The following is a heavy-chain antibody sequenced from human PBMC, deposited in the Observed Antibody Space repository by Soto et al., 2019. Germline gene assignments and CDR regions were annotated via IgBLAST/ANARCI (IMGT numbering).Heavy chain of an antibody. J-gene: IGHJ4*02. V-gene: IGHV3-21*01. CDR2: ISSSSSYI. D-gene: IGHD3-3*01. CDR1: GFTFSSYS. Sequence: GGSLRLSCAASGFTFSSYSMNWVRQAPGKGLEWVSSISSSSSYIYYADSVKGRFTISRDNAKNSLYLQMNSLRAEDTAVYYCARDLSPITILDYWGQGTLVTVSS. CDR3: ARDLSPITILDY.